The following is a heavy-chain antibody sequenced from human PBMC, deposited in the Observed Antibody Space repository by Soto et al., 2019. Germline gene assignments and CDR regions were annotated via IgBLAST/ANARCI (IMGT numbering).Heavy chain of an antibody. CDR3: AHRRRGAAAGTFDY. Sequence: QITLKESGPTLVIPTQTLMLTCTFSGFSLSTSGVGVGWIRQPPGKALEWLALIYWDDDKRYSPSLKSRLTITKDTSKNQVVLTMTNMDPVDTATYYCAHRRRGAAAGTFDYWGQGTLVTVSS. V-gene: IGHV2-5*02. D-gene: IGHD6-13*01. CDR2: IYWDDDK. J-gene: IGHJ4*02. CDR1: GFSLSTSGVG.